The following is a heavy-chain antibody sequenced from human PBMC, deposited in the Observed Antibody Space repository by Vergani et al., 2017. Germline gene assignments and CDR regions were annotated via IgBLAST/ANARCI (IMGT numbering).Heavy chain of an antibody. CDR3: AREGHDSSGYYFLDY. CDR1: GFNVSSNY. D-gene: IGHD3-22*01. Sequence: EVQLVESGGGLIQPGGSLRLSCAASGFNVSSNYMSWVRQAPGKGLEWVSVIYSGGSTYYAYSVKGQFTISRDNSKNTLYLQMNSLRAEDTAVYYCAREGHDSSGYYFLDYWGQGTLVTVSS. V-gene: IGHV3-53*01. CDR2: IYSGGST. J-gene: IGHJ4*02.